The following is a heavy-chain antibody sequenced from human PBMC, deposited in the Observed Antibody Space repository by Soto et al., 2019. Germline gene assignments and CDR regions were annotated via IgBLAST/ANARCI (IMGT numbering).Heavy chain of an antibody. V-gene: IGHV1-46*01. J-gene: IGHJ4*02. CDR3: ARAGENYGSGTFPLPLRYYFNS. D-gene: IGHD3-10*01. CDR1: GYTFTTHY. Sequence: QVQLVQSGAEVKKPGASVTVSCKASGYTFTTHYMRWVRQAPGQGLEWMGIINPSGGRTTYALKFQGRVSLTSDTSTNTVYMELSSLRSEDTAVYYCARAGENYGSGTFPLPLRYYFNSWGQGTPVTVSS. CDR2: INPSGGRT.